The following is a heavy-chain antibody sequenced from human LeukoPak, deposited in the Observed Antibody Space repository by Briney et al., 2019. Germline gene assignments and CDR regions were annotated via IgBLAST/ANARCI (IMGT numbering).Heavy chain of an antibody. CDR1: GSTFSSYS. J-gene: IGHJ4*02. CDR2: ISSSSSYI. D-gene: IGHD1-26*01. V-gene: IGHV3-21*01. CDR3: ARVVGPAWGYFDY. Sequence: GGSLRLSCAASGSTFSSYSMNWVRQAPGKGLEWVSSISSSSSYIYYADSVKGRFTISRDNAKNSLYLQMNSLRAEDTAVYYCARVVGPAWGYFDYWGQGTLVTVSS.